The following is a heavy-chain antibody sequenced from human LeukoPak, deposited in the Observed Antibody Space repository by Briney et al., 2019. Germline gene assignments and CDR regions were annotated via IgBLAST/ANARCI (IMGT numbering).Heavy chain of an antibody. D-gene: IGHD2-15*01. CDR3: AKDQGGTDDY. Sequence: GGSLRLSCAASGFTFSSYAMSWVRQAPRKGQELVSAISGSGGSTYYADSVKGRFTISRDNSKNTLYLQMNSLRAEDTAVYYCAKDQGGTDDYWGQGTLVTVSS. J-gene: IGHJ4*02. CDR2: ISGSGGST. V-gene: IGHV3-23*01. CDR1: GFTFSSYA.